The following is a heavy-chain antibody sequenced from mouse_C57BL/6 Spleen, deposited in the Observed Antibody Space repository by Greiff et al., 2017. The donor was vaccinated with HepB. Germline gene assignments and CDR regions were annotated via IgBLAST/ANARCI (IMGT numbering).Heavy chain of an antibody. D-gene: IGHD2-3*01. CDR2: IDPNSGGT. CDR3: ARSGDGYSYYAMDY. Sequence: QVQLKQPGAELVKPGASVKLSCKASGYTFTSYWMHWVKQRPGRGLEWIGRIDPNSGGTKYNEKFKSKATLTVDKPSSTAYMQLSSLTSEDSAVYYCARSGDGYSYYAMDYWGQGTSVTVSS. CDR1: GYTFTSYW. J-gene: IGHJ4*01. V-gene: IGHV1-72*01.